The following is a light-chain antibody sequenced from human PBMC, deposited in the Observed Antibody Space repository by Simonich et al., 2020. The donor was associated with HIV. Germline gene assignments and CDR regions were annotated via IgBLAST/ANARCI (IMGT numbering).Light chain of an antibody. V-gene: IGLV2-14*01. J-gene: IGLJ3*02. CDR3: SSYTSNSTRV. Sequence: QSALTQPASVSGSPGQSITISCTGTSSDVGGYNFVSWYQQHPGKAPKLMIYDVRERPSGVYKRFSGSKSGNTASLTISGLQAEDEADYYCSSYTSNSTRVFGGGTKLTVL. CDR1: SSDVGGYNF. CDR2: DVR.